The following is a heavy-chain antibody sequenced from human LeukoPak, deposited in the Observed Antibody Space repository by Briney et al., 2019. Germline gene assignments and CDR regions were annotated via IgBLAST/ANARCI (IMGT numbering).Heavy chain of an antibody. CDR1: GYTLTSYG. D-gene: IGHD3-22*01. CDR3: AITRDYDSSGYSRRFDY. CDR2: ISAYNGNT. Sequence: ASVKVSCKASGYTLTSYGISWVRQAPGQGLEWMGWISAYNGNTNYAQKLQGRVTMTTDTSTSTAYMELRSLRSDDTAVYYCAITRDYDSSGYSRRFDYWGQGTLVTVSS. V-gene: IGHV1-18*01. J-gene: IGHJ4*02.